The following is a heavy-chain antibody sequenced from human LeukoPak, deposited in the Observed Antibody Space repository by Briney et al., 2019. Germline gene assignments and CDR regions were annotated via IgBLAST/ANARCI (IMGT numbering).Heavy chain of an antibody. J-gene: IGHJ5*02. Sequence: ASVKVSCKASGYTFISYSMNWVRQAPGQGLEWLGGIIPILGPANYAQKFQGRVTITADESTSAVYMELRSLRSEDTAIYYCARVYGGSQHWFDPWGQGTQVTVSS. CDR3: ARVYGGSQHWFDP. CDR2: IIPILGPA. V-gene: IGHV1-69*13. CDR1: GYTFISYS. D-gene: IGHD4/OR15-4a*01.